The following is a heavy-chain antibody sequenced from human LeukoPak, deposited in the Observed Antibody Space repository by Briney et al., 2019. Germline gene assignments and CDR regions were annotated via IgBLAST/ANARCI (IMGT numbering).Heavy chain of an antibody. J-gene: IGHJ6*03. CDR3: ARSRVDDFWSGYYNAPNYYYYMDV. D-gene: IGHD3-3*01. CDR1: GGSISSHY. Sequence: SETLSLTCTVSGGSISSHYWSWIRQPPGKGLEWIGYIYYSGSTNYNPSLKSRVTISVDTSKNQFSLKLSSVTAADTAVYYCARSRVDDFWSGYYNAPNYYYYMDVWGKGTTVTVSS. V-gene: IGHV4-59*11. CDR2: IYYSGST.